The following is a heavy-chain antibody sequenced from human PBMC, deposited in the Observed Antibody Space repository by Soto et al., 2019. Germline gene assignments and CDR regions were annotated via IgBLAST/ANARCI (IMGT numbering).Heavy chain of an antibody. CDR3: ARDILYYDSSGPFDY. V-gene: IGHV3-48*02. Sequence: PGGSLRLSCAASGFTFSSYSMNWVRQAPGKGLEWVSYISSSSSTIYYADSVKGRFTISRDNAKNSLYLQMNSLRDEDTAVYYCARDILYYDSSGPFDYWGQGTLVTVSS. J-gene: IGHJ4*02. CDR1: GFTFSSYS. CDR2: ISSSSSTI. D-gene: IGHD3-22*01.